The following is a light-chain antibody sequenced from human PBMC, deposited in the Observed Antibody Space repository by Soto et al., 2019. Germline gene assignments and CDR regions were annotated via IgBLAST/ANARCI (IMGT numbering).Light chain of an antibody. CDR1: QNINSH. J-gene: IGKJ2*01. V-gene: IGKV1-39*01. CDR3: QQSHITTLFT. Sequence: DIQMTQSPSSLSASIGDRVTITCRASQNINSHLNWYQQKPGKAPKVLIYAASRLQSGVPSRFSGSGSGTEFTLTISILEPEDFATYYCQQSHITTLFTFGKGTKLEIK. CDR2: AAS.